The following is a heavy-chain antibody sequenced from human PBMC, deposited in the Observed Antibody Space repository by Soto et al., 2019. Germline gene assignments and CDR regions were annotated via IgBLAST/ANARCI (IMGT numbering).Heavy chain of an antibody. D-gene: IGHD6-6*01. CDR2: INHSGST. V-gene: IGHV4-34*01. J-gene: IGHJ6*02. Sequence: PSETLSPTXALYGASFSGYYWSWIRQPPGKGLERIGEINHSGSTNYNPSLKSRVTISVDTSKNQFSLKLSSVTAADTAVYYCARVLRRSIAARPGYYYYGMDVWGQGTTVTVSS. CDR3: ARVLRRSIAARPGYYYYGMDV. CDR1: GASFSGYY.